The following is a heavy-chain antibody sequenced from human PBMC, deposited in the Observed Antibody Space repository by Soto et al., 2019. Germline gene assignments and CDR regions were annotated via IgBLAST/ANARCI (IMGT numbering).Heavy chain of an antibody. D-gene: IGHD2-2*01. CDR1: DSSVRSGFY. J-gene: IGHJ4*02. Sequence: TLSLTCAVSDSSVRSGFYWGWIRQPPGKGLEWIGSIYHSGSTYYNPSLKSRVTLSIDTSNNQFSLKLNSVTAADTAVYYCARVGSVVADDRRFYFDYWGQGAPVTVSS. CDR3: ARVGSVVADDRRFYFDY. V-gene: IGHV4-38-2*01. CDR2: IYHSGST.